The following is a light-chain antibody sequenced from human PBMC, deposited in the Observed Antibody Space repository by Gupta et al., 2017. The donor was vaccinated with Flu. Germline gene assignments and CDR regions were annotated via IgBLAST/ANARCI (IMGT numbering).Light chain of an antibody. J-gene: IGLJ3*02. Sequence: QPVLTQPTSLSASPGASTRLPCTLRSGINLGSYRILWYQQKPESPPRFLLSYFSDSSTHQGSGVPSRFSGSKHASSNEGILVISGLQSEEEADDYCAIWYSRSWVFGGGTKLTVL. CDR1: SGINLGSYR. V-gene: IGLV5-48*01. CDR2: YFSDSST. CDR3: AIWYSRSWV.